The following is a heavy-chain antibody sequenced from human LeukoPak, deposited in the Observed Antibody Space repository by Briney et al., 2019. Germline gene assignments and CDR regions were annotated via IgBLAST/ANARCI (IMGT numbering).Heavy chain of an antibody. V-gene: IGHV1-24*01. D-gene: IGHD2-2*01. CDR3: ARVICSSTSCPYGAVDY. J-gene: IGHJ4*02. Sequence: ASVKVSCKVSGYTLTELSMHWVRQAPGKGLEWMGGFDPEDGETIYAQKFQGRVTMTEDTSTDTAYMELSSLRSEDTAVYYCARVICSSTSCPYGAVDYWGQGTLVTVSS. CDR2: FDPEDGET. CDR1: GYTLTELS.